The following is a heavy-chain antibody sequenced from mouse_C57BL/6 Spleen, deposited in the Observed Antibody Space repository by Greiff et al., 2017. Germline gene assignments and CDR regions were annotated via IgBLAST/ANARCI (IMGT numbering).Heavy chain of an antibody. Sequence: QVPLQQPGAELVKPGASVKLSCKASGYTFTSYWMHWVKQRPGQGLEWIGMIHPNSGSTNYNEKFKSKATLTVDKSSSTAYMQLSSLTSEDSAVYYCAREGYGSSYYFDDWGQGTTLSVSS. CDR1: GYTFTSYW. D-gene: IGHD1-1*01. J-gene: IGHJ2*01. CDR2: IHPNSGST. V-gene: IGHV1-64*01. CDR3: AREGYGSSYYFDD.